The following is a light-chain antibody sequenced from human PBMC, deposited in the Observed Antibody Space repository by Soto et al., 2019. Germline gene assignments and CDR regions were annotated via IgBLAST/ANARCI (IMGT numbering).Light chain of an antibody. V-gene: IGLV2-14*01. Sequence: QSALTQPASVSGSPGQSITISCTGTSSDVGGYNYVSWYQQHPGKAPKLMIYDVSDRPSGVSDRFSGSKSDNTASLTISGLQAEDEADYYCSSYTTSRTYVFGTGTKLTVL. J-gene: IGLJ1*01. CDR2: DVS. CDR1: SSDVGGYNY. CDR3: SSYTTSRTYV.